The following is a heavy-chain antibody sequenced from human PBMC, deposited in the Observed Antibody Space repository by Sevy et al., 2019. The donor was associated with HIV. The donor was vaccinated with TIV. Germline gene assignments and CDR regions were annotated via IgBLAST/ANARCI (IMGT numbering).Heavy chain of an antibody. CDR3: AKESGSYYDFWSGHDAFAI. CDR1: GFNFSSYG. D-gene: IGHD3-3*01. J-gene: IGHJ3*02. V-gene: IGHV3-30*18. CDR2: ISYDGSSK. Sequence: GGSLRLSCAASGFNFSSYGMHWVRQAPGKGLEWVAVISYDGSSKYYADSVKGRFTISRDNSKNTVYLQINRLRAEDTAVYYCAKESGSYYDFWSGHDAFAIWGQGIMVTVSS.